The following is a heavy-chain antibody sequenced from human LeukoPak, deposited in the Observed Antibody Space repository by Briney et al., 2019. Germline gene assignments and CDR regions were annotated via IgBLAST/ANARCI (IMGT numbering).Heavy chain of an antibody. CDR3: AKGKVNHLGGLDY. D-gene: IGHD1-26*01. J-gene: IGHJ4*02. V-gene: IGHV3-23*01. CDR2: VSETGDGT. Sequence: GTLSLTCTVSGGSISSYYWSWVRQAPGKGLEWVSTVSETGDGTYYADSVKGRFIISRDNSKNTFYLQMDSLRADDTAMYYCAKGKVNHLGGLDYWGQGTLVTVSS. CDR1: GGSISSYY.